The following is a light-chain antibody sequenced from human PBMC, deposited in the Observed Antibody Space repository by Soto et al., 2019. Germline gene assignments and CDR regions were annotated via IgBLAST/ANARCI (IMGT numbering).Light chain of an antibody. Sequence: EIVLTQSPGTLSLSPGERAALSCRASQSVNNDYLAWYHQKPGRAPRLVIYGASKRATGIPDRFSCSGSGTDFTLTISRLEPEDFAVYYCQQYGSSPWTFGQGTNVEIK. CDR3: QQYGSSPWT. CDR1: QSVNNDY. CDR2: GAS. V-gene: IGKV3-20*01. J-gene: IGKJ1*01.